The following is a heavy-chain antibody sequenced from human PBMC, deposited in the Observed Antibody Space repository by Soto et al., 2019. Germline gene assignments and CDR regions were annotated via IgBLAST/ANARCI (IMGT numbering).Heavy chain of an antibody. D-gene: IGHD4-17*01. V-gene: IGHV3-30*18. CDR3: AKAAGDYGGNAYYYYGMDV. CDR2: ISYDGSNK. Sequence: QVQLVESGGDVVQPGRSLRLSCAASGFTFSSYGMHWVRQAPGKGLEWVAVISYDGSNKYYADSVKGRFTISRDNSKNTLSLQMNSLRAEDTAVYYCAKAAGDYGGNAYYYYGMDVWGQGTTVTVSS. CDR1: GFTFSSYG. J-gene: IGHJ6*02.